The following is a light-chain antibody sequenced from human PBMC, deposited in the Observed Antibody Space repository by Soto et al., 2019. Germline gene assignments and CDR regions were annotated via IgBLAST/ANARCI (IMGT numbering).Light chain of an antibody. V-gene: IGLV1-40*01. Sequence: QSGLTQPPSVSGAPGRRVTISCTGSSSNIGAGYDVHWYQQLPGTAPKLLIYGNSNRPSGVPDRFSGSKSGTSASLAITGLQAEDEADYYCQSYDSSLSGSYVFGTGTKVTVL. J-gene: IGLJ1*01. CDR3: QSYDSSLSGSYV. CDR1: SSNIGAGYD. CDR2: GNS.